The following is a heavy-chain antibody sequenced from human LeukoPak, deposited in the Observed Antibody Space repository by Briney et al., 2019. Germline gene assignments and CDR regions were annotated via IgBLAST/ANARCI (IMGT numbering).Heavy chain of an antibody. CDR3: ARGISEYSSSEGDDY. J-gene: IGHJ4*02. CDR2: ISSSSSYI. D-gene: IGHD6-6*01. Sequence: SGGSLRPSCAASGFTFSSYSMNWVRQAPGKGLEWVSCISSSSSYIYYADSVKGRFTISRDNAKNSLYLQMNSLRAEDTAVYYCARGISEYSSSEGDDYWGQGTLVTVSS. CDR1: GFTFSSYS. V-gene: IGHV3-21*01.